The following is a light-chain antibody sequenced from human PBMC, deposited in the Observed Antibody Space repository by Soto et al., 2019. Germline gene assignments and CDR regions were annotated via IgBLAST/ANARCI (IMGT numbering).Light chain of an antibody. J-gene: IGLJ1*01. CDR3: SSYTSSSTYV. Sequence: QSALIQPPSVSGSPGQSVTISCTGTSSDVGSYDYVSWYQQHPGKVPKLMIYEVSNRPSGVSNRFSGSKSGNTASLTISGLQAEDEADYYCSSYTSSSTYVFGTGTKVTVL. CDR2: EVS. CDR1: SSDVGSYDY. V-gene: IGLV2-14*01.